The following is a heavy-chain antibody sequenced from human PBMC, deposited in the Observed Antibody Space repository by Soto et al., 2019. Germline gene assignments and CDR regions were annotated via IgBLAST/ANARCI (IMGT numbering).Heavy chain of an antibody. CDR1: GYSFTSYW. Sequence: PGESLKISCKGSGYSFTSYWISWVRQMPGKGLEWMGRIDPSDSYTNYSPSFQGHVTISADKSISTAYLQWSSLKASDTAMYYCARHSRDYYGSGSRSHRMDVWGQGTTATVSS. J-gene: IGHJ6*02. D-gene: IGHD3-10*01. CDR3: ARHSRDYYGSGSRSHRMDV. CDR2: IDPSDSYT. V-gene: IGHV5-10-1*01.